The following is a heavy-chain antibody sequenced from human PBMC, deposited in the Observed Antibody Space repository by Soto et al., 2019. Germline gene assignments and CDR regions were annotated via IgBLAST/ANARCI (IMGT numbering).Heavy chain of an antibody. CDR2: ISAYNGNT. J-gene: IGHJ4*02. V-gene: IGHV1-18*04. CDR1: GYTFTSYG. CDR3: AKSTWELDFGVY. D-gene: IGHD1-26*01. Sequence: QVQLVQSVAEVKKPGASVKVSCKASGYTFTSYGISWVRQAPGPGLEWMGWISAYNGNTNYAQKLQGRVTMTTDASTSTASMELRSMRSDDTAVDYCAKSTWELDFGVYWGQGTLVTVSS.